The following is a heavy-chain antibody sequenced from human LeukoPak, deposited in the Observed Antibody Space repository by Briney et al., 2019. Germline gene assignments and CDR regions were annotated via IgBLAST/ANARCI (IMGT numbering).Heavy chain of an antibody. D-gene: IGHD3-10*01. V-gene: IGHV4-34*01. J-gene: IGHJ3*02. Sequence: SETLSLTCAVYGXSFSGYYWSWIRQPPGKGLEWIAEINHSGSTNYNPSLKSRVTISVDTSKNQFSLKLSSVTAADTAVYYCARGKNLDYGSGSYYDAFDIWGQGTMVTVSS. CDR2: INHSGST. CDR1: GXSFSGYY. CDR3: ARGKNLDYGSGSYYDAFDI.